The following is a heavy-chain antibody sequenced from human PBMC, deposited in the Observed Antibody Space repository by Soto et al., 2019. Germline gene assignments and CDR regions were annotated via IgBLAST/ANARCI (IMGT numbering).Heavy chain of an antibody. Sequence: SETLSLTCTVSGGSVSSDSHFWSWLRQSPGKGLEWIGYIYYTGSTNYSPSLMSRVTMSVDTSKNQFSLELRSVTAADTAVYYCARDLGRAGYNYPHNSGQGTLLTVSS. J-gene: IGHJ1*01. CDR2: IYYTGST. CDR3: ARDLGRAGYNYPHN. D-gene: IGHD5-12*01. V-gene: IGHV4-61*01. CDR1: GGSVSSDSHF.